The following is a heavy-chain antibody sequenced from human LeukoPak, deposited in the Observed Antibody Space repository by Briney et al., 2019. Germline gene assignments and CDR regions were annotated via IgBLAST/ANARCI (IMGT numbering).Heavy chain of an antibody. Sequence: GASLRLSCAASGFTFSSYAMSWVRQAPGKGLEWVSAISGSGGSTYYADSVKGRFTISRDNFKNTLYLQMNSLRAEDTAVYYCAKDGRRYDFWSGSDYWGQGTLVTVSS. CDR3: AKDGRRYDFWSGSDY. CDR1: GFTFSSYA. D-gene: IGHD3-3*01. V-gene: IGHV3-23*01. J-gene: IGHJ4*02. CDR2: ISGSGGST.